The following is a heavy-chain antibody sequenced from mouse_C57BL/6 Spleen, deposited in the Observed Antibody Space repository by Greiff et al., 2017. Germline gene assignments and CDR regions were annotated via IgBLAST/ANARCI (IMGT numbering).Heavy chain of an antibody. CDR2: IWGGGST. J-gene: IGHJ4*01. CDR3: DKHRYGSSYDAMDY. D-gene: IGHD1-1*01. Sequence: VQGVESGPGLVAPSQSLSITCTVSGFSLTSYGVDWVRQPPGKGLEWLGVIWGGGSTNYNSALMSRLSSSKDNSKSQVFLKMNILQTDDTAMYYCDKHRYGSSYDAMDYWGQGTSVTVSS. CDR1: GFSLTSYG. V-gene: IGHV2-9*01.